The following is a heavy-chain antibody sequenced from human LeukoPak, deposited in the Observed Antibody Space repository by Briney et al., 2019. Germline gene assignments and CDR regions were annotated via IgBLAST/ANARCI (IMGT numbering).Heavy chain of an antibody. CDR3: ARAALVGATTISFDP. D-gene: IGHD1-26*01. CDR2: IYNSGNT. J-gene: IGHJ5*02. V-gene: IGHV4-61*08. Sequence: PSETLSLTCSVSGGSTSSGAYYWNWIRQHPGKGLEWIGYIYNSGNTNYNPSLKSRVTMSVDTSKNQFSLNLTSVTAADTAVYYCARAALVGATTISFDPWGQGTLVTVSS. CDR1: GGSTSSGAYY.